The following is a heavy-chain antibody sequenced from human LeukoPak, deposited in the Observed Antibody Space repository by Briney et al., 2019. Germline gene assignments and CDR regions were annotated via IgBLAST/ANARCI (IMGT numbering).Heavy chain of an antibody. CDR2: IYPGDSDT. V-gene: IGHV5-51*01. Sequence: GESLKIPCKGSGYSFTSYWIGWVRQMPGKGLEWMGIIYPGDSDTRYSPSFQGQVTISADKSISTAYLQWSSLKASDTAMYYCARLKRSSSWYDNWFDPWGQGTLVTVSS. J-gene: IGHJ5*02. D-gene: IGHD6-13*01. CDR1: GYSFTSYW. CDR3: ARLKRSSSWYDNWFDP.